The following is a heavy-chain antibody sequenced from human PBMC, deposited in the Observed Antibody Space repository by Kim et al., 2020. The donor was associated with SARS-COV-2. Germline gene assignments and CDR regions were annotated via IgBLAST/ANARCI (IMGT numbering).Heavy chain of an antibody. CDR2: ISGDGGST. CDR1: GFTFDGHA. D-gene: IGHD3-3*01. Sequence: GGSLRLSCAASGFTFDGHAMNWVRQAPGKGLEWVSLISGDGGSTYYADSVKGRFTISRDNTKNSLYLQMNSLRTEDTAVYYCAKAPGYGFWCCKGYWGQGTPGTVSS. J-gene: IGHJ4*02. CDR3: AKAPGYGFWCCKGY. V-gene: IGHV3-43*02.